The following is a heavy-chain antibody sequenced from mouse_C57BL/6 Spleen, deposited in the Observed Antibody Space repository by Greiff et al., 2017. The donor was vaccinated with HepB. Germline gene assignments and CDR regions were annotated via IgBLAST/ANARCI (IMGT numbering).Heavy chain of an antibody. J-gene: IGHJ2*01. CDR3: ASSGPLDY. CDR1: GYTFNSYW. V-gene: IGHV1-69*01. CDR2: IDPSDSYT. Sequence: QVQLQQPGAELVMPGASVKLSCKASGYTFNSYWMHWVKQRPGQGLEWIGEIDPSDSYTNYTQKFKGKSTLTVDKSSSTAYMQLSSLTSEDSAFYYCASSGPLDYWGQGTTLTVSS. D-gene: IGHD3-1*01.